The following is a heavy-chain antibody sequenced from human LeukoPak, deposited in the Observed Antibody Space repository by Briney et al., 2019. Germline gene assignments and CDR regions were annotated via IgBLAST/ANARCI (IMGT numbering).Heavy chain of an antibody. J-gene: IGHJ4*02. CDR3: AKAYSSGWYSFDY. D-gene: IGHD6-19*01. Sequence: GGSLRLSCAASGFTFSSYAMSWVRQAPGRGLEWVSGISGGGGSTYYADSVKGRFTISRDNSKNTLYLQMNSLRADDTAVYYCAKAYSSGWYSFDYWGQGTLVTVSS. CDR2: ISGGGGST. CDR1: GFTFSSYA. V-gene: IGHV3-23*01.